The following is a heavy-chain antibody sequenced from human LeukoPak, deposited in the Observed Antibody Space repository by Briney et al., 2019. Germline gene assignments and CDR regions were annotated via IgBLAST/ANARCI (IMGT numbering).Heavy chain of an antibody. D-gene: IGHD3-22*01. CDR3: AKGTVVRGNHSLG. CDR2: IRYDGSNK. V-gene: IGHV3-30*02. CDR1: GFTFSSYA. Sequence: PGRSLRLSCAASGFTFSSYAMHWVRQAPGKGLEWVTFIRYDGSNKDYADSVKGRFTLSRDNSKNTLYLQMNSLRAEDTAMYYCAKGTVVRGNHSLGWGQGTLVTVSS. J-gene: IGHJ4*02.